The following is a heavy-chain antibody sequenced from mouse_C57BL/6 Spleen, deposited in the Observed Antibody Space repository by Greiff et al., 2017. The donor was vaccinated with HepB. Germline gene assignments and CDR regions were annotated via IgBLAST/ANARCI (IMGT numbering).Heavy chain of an antibody. CDR3: ERSENNNYDGMDY. Sequence: QVQLQQSGAELVRPGTSVKVSCKASGYAFTNYLIEWVKQRPGQGLEWIGVINPGSGGPNYNEKFKGKATLTADKSSSTAYMQLSSLTSEDSAVYVCERSENNNYDGMDYWGQGTSVTVSA. J-gene: IGHJ4*01. CDR1: GYAFTNYL. D-gene: IGHD1-3*01. CDR2: INPGSGGP. V-gene: IGHV1-54*01.